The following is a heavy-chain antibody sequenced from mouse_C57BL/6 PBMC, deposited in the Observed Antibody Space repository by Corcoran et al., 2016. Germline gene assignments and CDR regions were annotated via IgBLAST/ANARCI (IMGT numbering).Heavy chain of an antibody. J-gene: IGHJ2*01. CDR2: IYPRSGNT. D-gene: IGHD1-1*01. Sequence: QVQLQQSGAELARPGASVKLSCKASGYTFTSYGISWVKQRTGQGLEWIGEIYPRSGNTYYNEKFKGKATLTADKSSSTAYMGLRSLTSEDSAVYYCANYYGSRSYYDEWGQGTTLTVSS. V-gene: IGHV1-81*01. CDR1: GYTFTSYG. CDR3: ANYYGSRSYYDE.